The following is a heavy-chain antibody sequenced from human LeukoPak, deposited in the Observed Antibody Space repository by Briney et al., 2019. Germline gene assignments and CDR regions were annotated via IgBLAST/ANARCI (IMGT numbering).Heavy chain of an antibody. CDR1: GFSFSSYS. CDR2: ISMSNFYI. Sequence: PGGSLRLSCVASGFSFSSYSMNWLRQAPGKGLEWVSSISMSNFYIYYADSVKGRFTISRDNAKNSLYLQMNSLRADDTAVYFCARDPSPRTTYYYYYMDVWGTGTTVTVSS. V-gene: IGHV3-21*01. D-gene: IGHD2-2*01. J-gene: IGHJ6*03. CDR3: ARDPSPRTTYYYYYMDV.